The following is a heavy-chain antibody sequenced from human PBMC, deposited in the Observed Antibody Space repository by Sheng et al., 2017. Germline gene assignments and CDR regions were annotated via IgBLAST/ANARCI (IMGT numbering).Heavy chain of an antibody. D-gene: IGHD3-22*01. CDR2: INHSGST. V-gene: IGHV4-34*01. Sequence: QVQLQQWGAGLLKPSETLSLTCAVYGGSFSGYYWSWIRQPPGKGLEWIGEINHSGSTNYNPSLKSRVTISVDTSKNQFSLKLSSVTAADTAVYYCARGRRINMIVTTYEAHFDYWGQGTLVTVSS. CDR3: ARGRRINMIVTTYEAHFDY. J-gene: IGHJ4*02. CDR1: GGSFSGYY.